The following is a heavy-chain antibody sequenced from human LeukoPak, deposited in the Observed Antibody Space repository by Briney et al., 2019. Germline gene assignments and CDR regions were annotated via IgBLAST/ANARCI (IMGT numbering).Heavy chain of an antibody. CDR3: AKDIVRITPSYYFDY. V-gene: IGHV3-21*04. Sequence: PGGSLRLSCAASGFTFSSYSMNWVRQAPGKGLEWVSSISSSSSYIYYADSVKGRFTISRDNAKNSLYLQMNSLRAEDTALYYCAKDIVRITPSYYFDYWGQGTLVTVSS. D-gene: IGHD2-21*01. CDR1: GFTFSSYS. J-gene: IGHJ4*02. CDR2: ISSSSSYI.